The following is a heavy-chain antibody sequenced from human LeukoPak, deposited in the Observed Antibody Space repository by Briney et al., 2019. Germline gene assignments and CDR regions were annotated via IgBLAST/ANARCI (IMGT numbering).Heavy chain of an antibody. D-gene: IGHD3-22*01. Sequence: PGGSLRLSCAASGFTFSSYGMHWVRQAPGKGLEWVAVISYDGSNKYYADSVKGRFTISRDNSKNTLYLQMNSLRAEDTAVYYCARALGDDSSGYSPDDAFDIWGQGTVVTVSS. J-gene: IGHJ3*02. CDR3: ARALGDDSSGYSPDDAFDI. CDR2: ISYDGSNK. V-gene: IGHV3-30*19. CDR1: GFTFSSYG.